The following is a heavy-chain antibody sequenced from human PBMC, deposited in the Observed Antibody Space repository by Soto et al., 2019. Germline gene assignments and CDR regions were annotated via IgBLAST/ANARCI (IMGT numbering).Heavy chain of an antibody. CDR2: IRSNADGGTA. J-gene: IGHJ4*02. CDR1: GFTFSNAW. V-gene: IGHV3-15*07. D-gene: IGHD3-3*01. CDR3: TTSISGLVTGH. Sequence: EVQLVESGGGLVKPGGSLRLSCAASGFTFSNAWMNWVRQAPGKGLEWVGRIRSNADGGTADYAAPVKGRFTFSRDDLQNTLFLEMNSLKTEDTTVYFCTTSISGLVTGHWGQGTLVTVSS.